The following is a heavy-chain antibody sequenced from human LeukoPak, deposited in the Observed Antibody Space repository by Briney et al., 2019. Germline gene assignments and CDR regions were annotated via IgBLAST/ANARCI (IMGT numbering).Heavy chain of an antibody. V-gene: IGHV3-66*01. Sequence: GGSLRLSCAASGFTVSTNYMSWVRQAPGKGLEWVSVIYSGDTTFYADSVRGKFTISRDNSKNTLYLQMNSLRAEDTAVYYCASILRSSSGYYFDYWGQGTLVTASS. CDR2: IYSGDTT. D-gene: IGHD3-10*01. J-gene: IGHJ4*02. CDR1: GFTVSTNY. CDR3: ASILRSSSGYYFDY.